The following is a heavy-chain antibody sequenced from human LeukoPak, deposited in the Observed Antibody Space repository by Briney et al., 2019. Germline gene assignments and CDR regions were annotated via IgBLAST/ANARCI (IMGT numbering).Heavy chain of an antibody. V-gene: IGHV1-69*05. Sequence: ASVKVSCKASGGTFSSYAISWVRQAPGQGLEWMGGIIPIFGTANYAQKFQGRVTMTRDTSTSTAYMELRSLRSDDTAVYYCARRWERLDYWGQGTQVTVSS. CDR3: ARRWERLDY. J-gene: IGHJ4*02. D-gene: IGHD3-16*01. CDR1: GGTFSSYA. CDR2: IIPIFGTA.